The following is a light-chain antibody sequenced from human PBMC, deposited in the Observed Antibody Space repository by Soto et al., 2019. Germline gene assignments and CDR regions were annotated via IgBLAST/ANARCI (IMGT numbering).Light chain of an antibody. V-gene: IGKV1-5*03. CDR2: KAS. Sequence: DIQMTQSPSTLSGSVGDRFTITCRASQTISSWLAWYQQKPGKAPKLLIYKASSLESGVPSRFSGSGSGTEFTLTISSLQPDDFATYYCQQYNSYSQWTFGQGTKVDIK. J-gene: IGKJ1*01. CDR3: QQYNSYSQWT. CDR1: QTISSW.